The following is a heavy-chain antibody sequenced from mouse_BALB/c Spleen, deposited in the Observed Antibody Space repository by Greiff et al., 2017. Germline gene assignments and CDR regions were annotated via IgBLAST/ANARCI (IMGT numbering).Heavy chain of an antibody. J-gene: IGHJ2*01. CDR1: GYTFTSYY. D-gene: IGHD1-1*01. V-gene: IGHV1S81*02. CDR3: TKGYYGGFDY. CDR2: INPSNGGT. Sequence: QVHVKQSGAELVKPGASVKLSCKASGYTFTSYYMYWVKQRPGQGLEWIGEINPSNGGTNYNEKFKSKATLTVDKSSSTAYMQLSSLTSEDSAVYYWTKGYYGGFDYWGQGTTLTVSS.